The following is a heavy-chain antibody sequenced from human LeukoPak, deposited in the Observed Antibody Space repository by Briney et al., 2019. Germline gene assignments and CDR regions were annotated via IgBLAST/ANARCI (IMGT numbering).Heavy chain of an antibody. Sequence: NLSLTCTVSGGSFSSDYWSWIRHSPGKGLVWFGYISYSEETRYSPSLKSLVTMSGNRSKNTFSLRMTSVTAEGTAVYFCAKSHPAVTTTDWYFDLWGCGTLVTISS. CDR3: AKSHPAVTTTDWYFDL. CDR2: ISYSEET. J-gene: IGHJ2*01. V-gene: IGHV4-59*03. D-gene: IGHD4-17*01. CDR1: GGSFSSDY.